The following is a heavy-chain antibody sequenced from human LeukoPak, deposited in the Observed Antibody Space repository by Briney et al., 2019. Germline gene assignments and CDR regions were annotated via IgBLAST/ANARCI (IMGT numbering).Heavy chain of an antibody. Sequence: GGSLRLSCAASGFIFSSYGMSWVRQAPGKGLEWVSGIGSSGSTTYYADSVKGRFIISRDNSKNTLYLQMNSLRAEDTAVYYCARVMGRYCSSTSCYVDYWGQGTLVTVSS. CDR2: IGSSGSTT. D-gene: IGHD2-2*01. CDR1: GFIFSSYG. V-gene: IGHV3-23*01. CDR3: ARVMGRYCSSTSCYVDY. J-gene: IGHJ4*02.